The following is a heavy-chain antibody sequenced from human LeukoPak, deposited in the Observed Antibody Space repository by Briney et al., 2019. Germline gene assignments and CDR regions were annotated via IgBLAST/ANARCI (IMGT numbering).Heavy chain of an antibody. V-gene: IGHV4-31*03. Sequence: SETLSLTCTVSGGSTSSGGYYWSWIRQHPGQGLEWIGYIYYSGSTYYNPSLKSRVSILLDTSKNQFSLKLSSVTAADTAVYYCATYNRDGYNFAFQHWGQGTLVTVSS. CDR2: IYYSGST. D-gene: IGHD5-24*01. CDR3: ATYNRDGYNFAFQH. CDR1: GGSTSSGGYY. J-gene: IGHJ1*01.